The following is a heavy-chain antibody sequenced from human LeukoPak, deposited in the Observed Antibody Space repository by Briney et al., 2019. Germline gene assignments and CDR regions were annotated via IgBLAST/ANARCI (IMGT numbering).Heavy chain of an antibody. J-gene: IGHJ5*02. CDR1: GGSFSGYY. V-gene: IGHV4-34*01. CDR2: INHSGST. CDR3: AREDGYDSNWFDP. D-gene: IGHD5-24*01. Sequence: SETLSLTCAVYGGSFSGYYWSWIRQPPGKGLEWIGEINHSGSTNYNPSLKSRVTISVGTSKNQFSLKLSSVTAADTAVYYCAREDGYDSNWFDPWGQGTLVTVSS.